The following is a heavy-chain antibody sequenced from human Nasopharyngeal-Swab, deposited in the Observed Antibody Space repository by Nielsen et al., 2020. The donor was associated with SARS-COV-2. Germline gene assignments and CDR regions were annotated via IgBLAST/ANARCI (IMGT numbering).Heavy chain of an antibody. CDR1: GSTFSSYS. CDR2: ISNSSSYI. CDR3: ARGSYYYDSSGYYDY. V-gene: IGHV3-21*01. J-gene: IGHJ4*02. Sequence: GGSLRLSCAASGSTFSSYSMNWVRQAPGKGLEWVSSISNSSSYIYYADSVKGRFTISRDNAKNSLYLQMNSLRAEDTAVYYCARGSYYYDSSGYYDYWGQGTLVTVSS. D-gene: IGHD3-22*01.